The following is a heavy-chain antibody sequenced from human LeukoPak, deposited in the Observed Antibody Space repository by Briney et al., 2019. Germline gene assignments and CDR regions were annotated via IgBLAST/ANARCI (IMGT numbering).Heavy chain of an antibody. CDR1: GGSFSGYY. CDR3: ASSLPRGSNY. D-gene: IGHD3-16*01. J-gene: IGHJ4*02. V-gene: IGHV4-34*01. Sequence: SETLSLTCAVHGGSFSGYYWSLIRQPPGKGLEWIGEINHSGSTNYNPSLKSRVTISVDTSKNQFSLKLSSVTAADTAVYYCASSLPRGSNYWGQGTLVTVSS. CDR2: INHSGST.